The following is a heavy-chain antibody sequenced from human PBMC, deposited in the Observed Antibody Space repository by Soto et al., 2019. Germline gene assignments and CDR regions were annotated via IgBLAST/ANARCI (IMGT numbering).Heavy chain of an antibody. CDR1: GFTFSSYW. J-gene: IGHJ2*01. D-gene: IGHD3-9*01. V-gene: IGHV3-7*01. CDR3: ARDRNYDILTGSRRLWYFDL. Sequence: GGSLRLSCAASGFTFSSYWMSWVRQAPGKGLEWVANIKQDGSEKYYVDSVKGRFTISRDNAKNSLYLQMNSLRAEDTAVYYCARDRNYDILTGSRRLWYFDLWGRGTLVTVSS. CDR2: IKQDGSEK.